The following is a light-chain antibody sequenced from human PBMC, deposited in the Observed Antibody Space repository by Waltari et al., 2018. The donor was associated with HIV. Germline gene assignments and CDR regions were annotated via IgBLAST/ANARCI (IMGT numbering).Light chain of an antibody. J-gene: IGLJ1*01. Sequence: QSALTQPPSASGSPGQSVAISCTGTSSDVGGYNSVSWPQQHPGKAPKLLIYAVNKRPSGVPDRFSGSKSCNTASLTVSGLQVDDEADYYCSSFSDNNRIVFGTGTRVTVL. CDR3: SSFSDNNRIV. CDR1: SSDVGGYNS. V-gene: IGLV2-8*01. CDR2: AVN.